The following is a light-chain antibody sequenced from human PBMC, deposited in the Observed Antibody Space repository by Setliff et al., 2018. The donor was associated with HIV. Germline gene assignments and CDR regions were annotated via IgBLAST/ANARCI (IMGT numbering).Light chain of an antibody. CDR1: SSDVGTYNY. CDR3: CSNTGSNTYV. Sequence: QSVLTQPASVSGSPGQSITISCTGTSSDVGTYNYVSWYQQHPGKAPKLMIYEVSNRPSGVSNRFSGSKSGNTASLTISGLQAEDEADYYCCSNTGSNTYVFGTGTKGTVL. CDR2: EVS. J-gene: IGLJ1*01. V-gene: IGLV2-14*01.